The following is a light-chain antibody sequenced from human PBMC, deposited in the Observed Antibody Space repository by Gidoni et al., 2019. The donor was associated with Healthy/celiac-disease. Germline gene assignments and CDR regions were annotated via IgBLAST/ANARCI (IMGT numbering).Light chain of an antibody. CDR2: KAS. V-gene: IGKV1-5*03. CDR3: RQYNSYPLT. CDR1: QSISSW. J-gene: IGKJ4*01. Sequence: DIQMTQSTSTLSASVGDRVTSTCRASQSISSWLDWYQQKQGKAPKLLIYKASSLESGVPSRFSGSGSGTKFTLTIRSLQPDEFSTCYCRQYNSYPLTFGGGTKVEIK.